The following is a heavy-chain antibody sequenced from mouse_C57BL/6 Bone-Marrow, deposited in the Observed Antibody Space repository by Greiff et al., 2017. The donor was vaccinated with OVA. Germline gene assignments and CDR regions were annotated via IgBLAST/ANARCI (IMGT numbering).Heavy chain of an antibody. V-gene: IGHV1-61*01. J-gene: IGHJ2*01. CDR1: GYTFTSYW. Sequence: VKLQQPGAELVRPGSSVKLSCKASGYTFTSYWMDWVKQRPGQGLEWIGNIYPSDSETHYNQKFKDKATLTVDKSSSTAYMQLSSLTSEDSAVYYCARGALIKDYFDYWGQGTTLTVSS. CDR2: IYPSDSET. CDR3: ARGALIKDYFDY.